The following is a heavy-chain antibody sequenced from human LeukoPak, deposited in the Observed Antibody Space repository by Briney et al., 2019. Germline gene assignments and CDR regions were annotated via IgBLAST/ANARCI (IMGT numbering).Heavy chain of an antibody. J-gene: IGHJ3*01. CDR2: ISGYTGDT. V-gene: IGHV1-18*01. CDR3: ARAGYCGDGGCRGGSAFDV. D-gene: IGHD2-15*01. CDR1: GYTFPNYD. Sequence: EASVKVSCKTSGYTFPNYDIYWVRQAPGQGLECMGWISGYTGDTKYAQILQGRFTVTTDTFTSTAYMELRSLTYDDTAVYYCARAGYCGDGGCRGGSAFDVWGQGTMVTVSS.